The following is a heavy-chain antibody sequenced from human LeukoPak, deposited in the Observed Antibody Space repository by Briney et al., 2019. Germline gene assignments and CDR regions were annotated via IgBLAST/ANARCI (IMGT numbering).Heavy chain of an antibody. J-gene: IGHJ3*02. CDR1: GYSFTSYW. V-gene: IGHV5-51*01. D-gene: IGHD2-8*02. Sequence: GESLKISCKGSGYSFTSYWIGWVRQMPGKGLEWIGIIYPGDSDTRYSPSFQGQVTISADKSISTAYLQWSSLKASDTAMYYCARWTKGGVQSSPPAGYAFDIWGQGTMVTVSS. CDR3: ARWTKGGVQSSPPAGYAFDI. CDR2: IYPGDSDT.